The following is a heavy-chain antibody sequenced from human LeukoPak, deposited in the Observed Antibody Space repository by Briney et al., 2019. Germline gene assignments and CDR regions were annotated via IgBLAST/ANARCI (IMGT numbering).Heavy chain of an antibody. CDR2: IYPANSDT. J-gene: IGHJ4*02. V-gene: IGHV5-51*01. CDR3: ARQSRDGSKTRGYYFDY. D-gene: IGHD3-10*01. Sequence: GESLKISCQVSGYIFIHYWIGWVRQMPGKGLESMGIIYPANSDTTYSPSFQGQVTISADKSISTVYLQWSSLKASDTAMYYCARQSRDGSKTRGYYFDYWGQGTLVTVSS. CDR1: GYIFIHYW.